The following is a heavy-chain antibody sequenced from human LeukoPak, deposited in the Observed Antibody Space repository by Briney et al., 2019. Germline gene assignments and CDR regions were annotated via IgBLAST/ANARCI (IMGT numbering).Heavy chain of an antibody. J-gene: IGHJ5*02. CDR1: GGSIRSSSYQWG. CDR2: IYYSGST. V-gene: IGHV4-39*01. D-gene: IGHD4-17*01. CDR3: ARHYGP. Sequence: KASETLSLTCTVSGGSIRSSSYQWGWGWIRQPPGKGLEWIGSIYYSGSTYYNPSLKSRVTISVDASKNQFSLKLSSVTAADTAVYYCARHYGPWGQGTLVAVSS.